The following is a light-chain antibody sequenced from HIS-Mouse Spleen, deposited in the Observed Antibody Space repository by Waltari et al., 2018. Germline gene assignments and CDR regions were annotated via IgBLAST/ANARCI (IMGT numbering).Light chain of an antibody. J-gene: IGLJ2*01. Sequence: QSALTQPRSVPGSPGQSVTLTRNGTIRDVGWYNYVSWYYQHPGKAPKLMIYDVSKRPSGVPDRFSGSKSGNTASLTISGLQAEDEADYYCCSYAGSYFGGGTKLTVL. CDR3: CSYAGSY. CDR1: IRDVGWYNY. CDR2: DVS. V-gene: IGLV2-11*02.